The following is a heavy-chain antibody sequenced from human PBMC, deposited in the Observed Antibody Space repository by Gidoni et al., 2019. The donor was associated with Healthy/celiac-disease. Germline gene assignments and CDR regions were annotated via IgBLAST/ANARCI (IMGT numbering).Heavy chain of an antibody. Sequence: QVQLQQWGAGLLKPSETLSLTCAVYGGSFSGYYWSWIRQPPGKGLEWIGEINHSGSTNYNPSLKSRVTISVDTSKNQFSLKLSSVTAADTAVYYCARGRCSSTSCYTSLGSDYWGQGTLVTVSS. J-gene: IGHJ4*02. CDR3: ARGRCSSTSCYTSLGSDY. D-gene: IGHD2-2*02. CDR2: INHSGST. CDR1: GGSFSGYY. V-gene: IGHV4-34*01.